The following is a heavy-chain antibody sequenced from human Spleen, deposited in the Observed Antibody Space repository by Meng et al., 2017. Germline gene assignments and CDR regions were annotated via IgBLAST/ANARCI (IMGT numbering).Heavy chain of an antibody. J-gene: IGHJ4*02. CDR2: IDPKNGDT. CDR3: ARDEDISAAGKLFGDY. CDR1: GYNFPDYD. Sequence: QGQRVQVGAEVKKPGASVKVSGKPSGYNFPDYDIHWVRQAPGQGLEWMGRIDPKNGDTHYAQKFQGRVTMTGDTSISTAYMELSGLRSDDTAMYYCARDEDISAAGKLFGDYWGQGTLVTVSS. V-gene: IGHV1-2*06. D-gene: IGHD6-25*01.